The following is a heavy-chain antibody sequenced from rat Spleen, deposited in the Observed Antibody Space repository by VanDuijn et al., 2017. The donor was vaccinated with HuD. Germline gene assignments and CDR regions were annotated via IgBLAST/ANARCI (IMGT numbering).Heavy chain of an antibody. V-gene: IGHV5-25*01. CDR3: ARQRGDY. CDR2: ISTSGGST. J-gene: IGHJ2*01. CDR1: GFTFSNYD. Sequence: EVQLVESGGGLVQPGRSLKLSCAASGFTFSNYDMAWVRQAPTKGLEWVASISTSGGSTYYRDSVKGRFTVSRDNAKSTLYLQMDSLRSEDTATYYCARQRGDYWGQGVMVTVSS. D-gene: IGHD1-11*01.